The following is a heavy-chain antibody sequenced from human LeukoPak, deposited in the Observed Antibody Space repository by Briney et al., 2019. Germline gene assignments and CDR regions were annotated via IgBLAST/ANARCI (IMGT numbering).Heavy chain of an antibody. CDR3: ARGTEYYDSSGYYGADAFDI. V-gene: IGHV1-8*01. CDR2: MSPNNGNT. CDR1: GYTLASYD. Sequence: ASVKVSCKASGYTLASYDINWVRQAPGQGLEWMGWMSPNNGNTIYAQKFQGRVTMTRDTSISTAYKELSSLRSEDTAVYYCARGTEYYDSSGYYGADAFDIWGQGTMVTVSS. J-gene: IGHJ3*02. D-gene: IGHD3-22*01.